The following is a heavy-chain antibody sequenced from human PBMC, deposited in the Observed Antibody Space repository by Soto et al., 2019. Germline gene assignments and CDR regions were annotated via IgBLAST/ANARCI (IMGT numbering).Heavy chain of an antibody. CDR2: ISYDGSNK. Sequence: QVQLVESGGGVVQPGRSLRLSCAASGFTFSSYAMHWVRQAPGKGLEWVAVISYDGSNKYYADSVKGRFTISRDNSKNTLYLQMKSLRAEDTAVYYCAKNGGTYYFDYWGQGTLVTVSS. D-gene: IGHD1-1*01. V-gene: IGHV3-30-3*02. CDR1: GFTFSSYA. CDR3: AKNGGTYYFDY. J-gene: IGHJ4*02.